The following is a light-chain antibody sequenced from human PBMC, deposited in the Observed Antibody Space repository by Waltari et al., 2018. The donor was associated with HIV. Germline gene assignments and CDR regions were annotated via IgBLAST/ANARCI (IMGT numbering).Light chain of an antibody. CDR1: QSVLYSSNNKNY. J-gene: IGKJ1*01. Sequence: DIVMTQSPDSLAVSLGERATINCKSSQSVLYSSNNKNYLAWYQQKPGQPPKLLIYWASTRESGVPDRFSGSGSGTDFTLTISSLQPEDFATYYCQQSHRPPVTFGQGTKVDIK. CDR3: QQSHRPPVT. CDR2: WAS. V-gene: IGKV4-1*01.